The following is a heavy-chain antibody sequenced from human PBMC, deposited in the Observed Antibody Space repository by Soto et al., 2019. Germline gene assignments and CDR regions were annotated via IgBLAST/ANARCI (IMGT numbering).Heavy chain of an antibody. J-gene: IGHJ4*02. CDR2: ISGIRDYI. D-gene: IGHD3-22*01. CDR1: GFTSSYYA. Sequence: GSLRLSCAASGFTSSYYALHWVRRAPGKGLEWVSSISGIRDYIRYADSVKGRFTISRDNAKTSLYLQMNSLTAEDTAVYYCAREGVHNYNEYYFDYWGQGTLVTVSS. CDR3: AREGVHNYNEYYFDY. V-gene: IGHV3-21*06.